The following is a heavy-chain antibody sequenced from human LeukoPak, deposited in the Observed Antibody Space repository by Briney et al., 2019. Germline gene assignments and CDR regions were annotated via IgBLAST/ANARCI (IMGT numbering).Heavy chain of an antibody. V-gene: IGHV3-30-3*01. J-gene: IGHJ3*02. CDR3: VLTVVNAFDI. Sequence: GGSLRLSCAASGFTFSNYALHWVRQAPGKGLEWVAVISYDGSNKYYADSVKGRFTISRDNSENTLYLQTNSLRAEDTAVYYCVLTVVNAFDIWGQGTLVTVSS. D-gene: IGHD2-21*02. CDR2: ISYDGSNK. CDR1: GFTFSNYA.